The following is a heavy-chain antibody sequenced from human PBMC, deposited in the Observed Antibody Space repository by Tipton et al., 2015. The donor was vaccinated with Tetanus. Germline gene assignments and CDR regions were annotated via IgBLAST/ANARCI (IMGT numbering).Heavy chain of an antibody. CDR2: IYPGDSDA. Sequence: QLVQSGAEVKKPGESLKISCQGSGYNFNLYWIAWVRQMPGKGLEWMGIIYPGDSDATYSPSFQGQVTISADKSISTAYLQWTSLKPSDTAIYFCARLPKHYSASGSTWGQGTLVTVSS. D-gene: IGHD3-10*01. CDR3: ARLPKHYSASGST. V-gene: IGHV5-51*01. J-gene: IGHJ5*02. CDR1: GYNFNLYW.